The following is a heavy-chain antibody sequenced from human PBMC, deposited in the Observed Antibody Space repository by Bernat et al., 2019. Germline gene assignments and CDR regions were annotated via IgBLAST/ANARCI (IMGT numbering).Heavy chain of an antibody. Sequence: EVQLVESGGGLVQPGGSLRLSCAASGFTFSSYSMNWVRQAPGKGLAWVSYISSTSSTIYYADTVKGRFTISGYNAKTSLYLQMNILRGEDTAVYYCARVGYDDFFDYWGRGTLVTVSS. J-gene: IGHJ4*02. D-gene: IGHD5-12*01. CDR2: ISSTSSTI. CDR1: GFTFSSYS. CDR3: ARVGYDDFFDY. V-gene: IGHV3-48*01.